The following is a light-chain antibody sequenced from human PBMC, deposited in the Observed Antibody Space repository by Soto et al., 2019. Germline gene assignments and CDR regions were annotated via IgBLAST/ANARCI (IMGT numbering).Light chain of an antibody. V-gene: IGLV2-11*01. CDR2: DVS. CDR1: SSDVGGYNY. Sequence: QSALTQPRSVYGSPGQSVTISCTGTSSDVGGYNYVSWYQQHPGKAPKLMIYDVSKRPSGVPDRFSGSKSGNTASLTISGLQAGDEADYYCCSYAGSYTYVFGTGTKVTVL. CDR3: CSYAGSYTYV. J-gene: IGLJ1*01.